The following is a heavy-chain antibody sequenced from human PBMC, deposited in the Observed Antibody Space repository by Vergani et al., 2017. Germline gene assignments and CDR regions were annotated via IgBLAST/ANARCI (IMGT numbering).Heavy chain of an antibody. Sequence: QVKLQESGPGLLKPSPTLSLTCTVSGGSISSGGYYWSRIRQHPGKGLEWIGYIYYRWSTYYNPSLTSRVTISVDTSKNQFSLKLSSGIAADTAVYYCAGGRGYCCSTSCYTFGYYYYMDVWGKGTTVTVSS. V-gene: IGHV4-31*03. CDR2: IYYRWST. CDR3: AGGRGYCCSTSCYTFGYYYYMDV. CDR1: GGSISSGGYY. D-gene: IGHD2-2*02. J-gene: IGHJ6*03.